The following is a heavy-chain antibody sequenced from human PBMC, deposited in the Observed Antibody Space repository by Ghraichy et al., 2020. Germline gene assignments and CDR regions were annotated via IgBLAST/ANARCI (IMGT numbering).Heavy chain of an antibody. Sequence: GESLNISCAASGFTFSDYYMGWIRQAPGKGLEWVSHISSSGSTMDYADSVKGRFTISRDNAKNSLHLQMNSLRAEDTAVYYCAREPRLGTRSNWFDPWGQGTLVTVSS. J-gene: IGHJ5*02. CDR2: ISSSGSTM. CDR1: GFTFSDYY. V-gene: IGHV3-11*01. D-gene: IGHD3/OR15-3a*01. CDR3: AREPRLGTRSNWFDP.